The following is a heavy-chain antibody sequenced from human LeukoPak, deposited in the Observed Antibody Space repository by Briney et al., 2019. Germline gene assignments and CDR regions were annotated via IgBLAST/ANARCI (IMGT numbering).Heavy chain of an antibody. CDR3: AKDWGWFGELLDY. V-gene: IGHV3-23*01. J-gene: IGHJ4*02. CDR1: GFTFSSYA. Sequence: GGSLRLSCAASGFTFSSYAMSWVRQAPGKGLEWVSAISGSGRSTYYADSVKGRFTISRDNSKNTLYLQMNSLRAEDTAVYYCAKDWGWFGELLDYWGQGTLVTVSS. D-gene: IGHD3-10*01. CDR2: ISGSGRST.